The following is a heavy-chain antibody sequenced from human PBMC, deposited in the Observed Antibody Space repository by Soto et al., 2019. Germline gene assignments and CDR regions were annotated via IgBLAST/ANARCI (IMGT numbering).Heavy chain of an antibody. Sequence: QLQLVQSAAEVKKPGASVRVSCKAYGYPSIKYGISWIRQAPEQGLEWMGWIKVDSGYTNYARKFQGRVTMTADTSSDTAFMELRSLRLDDTAGCFWATSYDTGFDPWGQGTLVSVSS. J-gene: IGHJ5*02. D-gene: IGHD3-9*01. V-gene: IGHV1-18*04. CDR1: GYPSIKYG. CDR3: ATSYDTGFDP. CDR2: IKVDSGYT.